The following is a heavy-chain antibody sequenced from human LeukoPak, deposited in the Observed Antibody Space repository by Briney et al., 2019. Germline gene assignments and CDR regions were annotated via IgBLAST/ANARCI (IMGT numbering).Heavy chain of an antibody. CDR3: ARERETYYYDSSGYGSNFDY. Sequence: PSETLSLTCAVYGGSFSGYYWSWIPQPPGKGLEWIGEINHSGSTNYNPSLKSRVTISVDTSKNQFSLKLSSVTAADTAVYYCARERETYYYDSSGYGSNFDYWGQGTLVTVSS. CDR2: INHSGST. CDR1: GGSFSGYY. V-gene: IGHV4-34*01. D-gene: IGHD3-22*01. J-gene: IGHJ4*02.